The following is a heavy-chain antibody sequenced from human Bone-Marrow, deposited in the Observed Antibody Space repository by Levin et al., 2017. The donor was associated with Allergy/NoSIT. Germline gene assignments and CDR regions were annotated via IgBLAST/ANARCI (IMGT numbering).Heavy chain of an antibody. J-gene: IGHJ4*02. CDR3: ARHLTSPYSGTFGT. V-gene: IGHV4-59*08. D-gene: IGHD1-26*01. Sequence: SQTLSLTCEVSGGSISSYYWSWIRQPPGNGLEWIGYIHYTGTTNYNPSLKSRVTISLDTSKNQFSLKLSSVTAADTALYYCARHLTSPYSGTFGTWGRGTLVTVSS. CDR2: IHYTGTT. CDR1: GGSISSYY.